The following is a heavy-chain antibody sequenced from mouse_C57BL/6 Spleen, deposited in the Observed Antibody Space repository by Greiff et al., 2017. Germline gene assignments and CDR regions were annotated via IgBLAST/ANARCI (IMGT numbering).Heavy chain of an antibody. V-gene: IGHV1-50*01. CDR3: ARGDFITTVVAGDY. J-gene: IGHJ2*01. Sequence: QVQLQQPGAELVKPGASVKLSCKASGYTFTSYWMQWVKQRPGQGLEWIGEIDPSDSYTNYNQTFKGKATLTVDTSSSTAYMQLSSLTSEDSAVDYCARGDFITTVVAGDYWGQGTTLTVSS. CDR1: GYTFTSYW. D-gene: IGHD1-1*01. CDR2: IDPSDSYT.